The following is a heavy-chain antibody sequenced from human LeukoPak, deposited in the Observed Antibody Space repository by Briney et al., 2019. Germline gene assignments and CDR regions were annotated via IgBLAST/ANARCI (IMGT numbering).Heavy chain of an antibody. CDR1: GFTSSTYA. D-gene: IGHD3-22*01. CDR3: ARDVYYYDSGGFYS. Sequence: GGSLRLSCAASGFTSSTYAMHWVRQAPGKGLEWVALISDDGSNKYYADSVKGRFTISRDNSKNTLYLQMNSLGAEDTAVYYCARDVYYYDSGGFYSWGPGTLVTVSS. CDR2: ISDDGSNK. V-gene: IGHV3-30*01. J-gene: IGHJ4*02.